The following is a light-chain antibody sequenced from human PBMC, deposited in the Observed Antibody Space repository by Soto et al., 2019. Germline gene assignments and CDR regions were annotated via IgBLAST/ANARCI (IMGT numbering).Light chain of an antibody. Sequence: QAVVTQEPSLTVSPGGTVTLTCDSSTGPVTTEHYPYWFQQKPGQAPRTLIFDTSNKHSWTPARFSGSLLGGKAALTLCGAQPEDEAEYYCLLSYSGFGVFGGGTNVTVL. CDR3: LLSYSGFGV. V-gene: IGLV7-46*01. CDR1: TGPVTTEHY. CDR2: DTS. J-gene: IGLJ3*02.